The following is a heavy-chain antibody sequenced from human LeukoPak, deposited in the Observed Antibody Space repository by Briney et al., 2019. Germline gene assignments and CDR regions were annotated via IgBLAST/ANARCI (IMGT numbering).Heavy chain of an antibody. V-gene: IGHV5-51*01. J-gene: IGHJ4*02. D-gene: IGHD1-14*01. CDR3: ARHGTYRYPDF. Sequence: GESLQISCKGSGYMFTSYWIAWVRQMPGRGLEWMGIIYPGDSDTRYSPSFQGQVTISVDKSISTAYLQWSSLRASDTAMYYCARHGTYRYPDFWGQGTLLTVSS. CDR1: GYMFTSYW. CDR2: IYPGDSDT.